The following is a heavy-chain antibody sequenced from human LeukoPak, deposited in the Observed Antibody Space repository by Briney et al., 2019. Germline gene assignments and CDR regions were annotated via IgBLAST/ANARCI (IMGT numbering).Heavy chain of an antibody. CDR3: ARGGGRSWVDY. CDR2: INPNNGDT. J-gene: IGHJ4*02. CDR1: EFTVHN. Sequence: ASVKVSCKASEFTVHNIHWVRQAPGQGLEWMGSINPNNGDTHYAQKFQGRVTMTSDTSITTVYMEVTGLTSDDTAMYFCARGGGRSWVDYWGQGTPVTVSS. D-gene: IGHD2-15*01. V-gene: IGHV1-2*02.